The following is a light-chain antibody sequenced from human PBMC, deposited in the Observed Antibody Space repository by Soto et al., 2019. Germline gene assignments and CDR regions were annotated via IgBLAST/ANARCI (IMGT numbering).Light chain of an antibody. Sequence: EIVLTQSPGTLSLSPGERATLSCRASQSVSSSYLAWYQQKPGQAPRLLIYVASSRATGIPDRFSGSGSGTDFTLTISRLEPEDFAVYYCQQYSSPPRTFSQGTKVEIK. CDR2: VAS. J-gene: IGKJ1*01. CDR1: QSVSSSY. CDR3: QQYSSPPRT. V-gene: IGKV3-20*01.